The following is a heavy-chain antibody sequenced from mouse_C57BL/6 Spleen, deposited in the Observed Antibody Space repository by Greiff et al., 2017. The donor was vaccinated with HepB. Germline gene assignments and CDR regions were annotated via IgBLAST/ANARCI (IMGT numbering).Heavy chain of an antibody. D-gene: IGHD4-1*01. CDR2: IDPSDSET. Sequence: QVQLQQPGAELVRPGSPVKLSCKASGYTFTSYWMHWVKKRPIQGLEWIGNIDPSDSETHYNQKFKDKATLTVDKSSSTAYMQLSSLTSEDSAVYYGARGTGFDYWGQGTTLTVSS. CDR3: ARGTGFDY. CDR1: GYTFTSYW. J-gene: IGHJ2*01. V-gene: IGHV1-52*01.